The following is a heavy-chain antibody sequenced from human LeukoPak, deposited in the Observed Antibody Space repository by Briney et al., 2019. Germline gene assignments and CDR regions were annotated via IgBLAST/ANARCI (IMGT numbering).Heavy chain of an antibody. D-gene: IGHD3-10*01. CDR1: GGSFSGYY. V-gene: IGHV4-34*01. CDR3: ARVRLWFGGPRPFDY. Sequence: SETLSLTCAVYGGSFSGYYWSWIRQPLGKGLEWIGEINHSGSTNYNPSLKSRVTISVDTSKDQFSLKLSSVTAADTAVYYCARVRLWFGGPRPFDYWGQGTLVTVSS. J-gene: IGHJ4*02. CDR2: INHSGST.